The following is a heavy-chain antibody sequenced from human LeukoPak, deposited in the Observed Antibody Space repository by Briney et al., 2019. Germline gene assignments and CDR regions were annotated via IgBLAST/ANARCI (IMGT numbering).Heavy chain of an antibody. CDR1: GFTFSSYA. D-gene: IGHD2-2*01. J-gene: IGHJ5*02. CDR3: AKAGSSLINWFDP. CDR2: LSGSGGST. Sequence: GGSLRLSCAASGFTFSSYAMSWVRQAPGKGLEWVSGLSGSGGSTYYADSVEGRFTISRDNSKNTLYLQMNSLRAEDTAVYYCAKAGSSLINWFDPWGQGTLVTVSS. V-gene: IGHV3-23*01.